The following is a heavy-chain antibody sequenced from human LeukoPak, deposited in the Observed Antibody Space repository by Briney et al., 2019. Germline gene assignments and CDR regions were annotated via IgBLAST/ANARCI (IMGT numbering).Heavy chain of an antibody. CDR3: AWGNWNYGDYYGMDV. Sequence: ASLKLSCKASGCTFSSYAISWVRQAPGQGLEWMGRIIPILGIANYAQKFQGRVTITADKSTSTAYMDLSSLRSEDTAVYYCAWGNWNYGDYYGMDVWGQGTTVTVSS. J-gene: IGHJ6*02. V-gene: IGHV1-69*04. D-gene: IGHD1-7*01. CDR2: IIPILGIA. CDR1: GCTFSSYA.